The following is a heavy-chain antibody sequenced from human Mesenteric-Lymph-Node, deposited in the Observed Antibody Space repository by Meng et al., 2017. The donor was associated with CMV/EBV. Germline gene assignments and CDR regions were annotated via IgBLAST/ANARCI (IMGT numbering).Heavy chain of an antibody. CDR2: ISGSGGST. CDR3: AKDLGPPDYYGSGSYWNYYYYYGMDV. CDR1: GFTFSSHA. Sequence: GGSLRLSCAASGFTFSSHAMSWVRQAPGKGLEWVSAISGSGGSTYYADSVKGRFTISRDKSKNTLYLQMNSLRAEDTAVYYCAKDLGPPDYYGSGSYWNYYYYYGMDVWGQGTTVTVSS. V-gene: IGHV3-23*01. J-gene: IGHJ6*02. D-gene: IGHD3-10*01.